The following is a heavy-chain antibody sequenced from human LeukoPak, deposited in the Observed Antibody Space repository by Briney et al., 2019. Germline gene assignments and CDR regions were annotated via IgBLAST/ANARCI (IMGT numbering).Heavy chain of an antibody. Sequence: GGSLRLSCAASGFTFSSYSINWVRQAPGEGLEWVSSISSTSTYIYYADSVKGRFSISRDNAKNSVYLQMNSLRAEDTAVYYCARDERAARPNLDYWGQGVPVTFSS. CDR2: ISSTSTYI. J-gene: IGHJ4*02. D-gene: IGHD6-6*01. CDR1: GFTFSSYS. CDR3: ARDERAARPNLDY. V-gene: IGHV3-21*01.